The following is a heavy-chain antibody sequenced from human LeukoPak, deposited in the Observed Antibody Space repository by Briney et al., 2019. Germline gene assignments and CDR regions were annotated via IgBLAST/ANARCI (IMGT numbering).Heavy chain of an antibody. V-gene: IGHV3-7*03. J-gene: IGHJ4*02. CDR3: ARFTSALGYSYGYGY. CDR2: IKQDGSEK. CDR1: GFTFGDYA. Sequence: GGSLRLSCTASGFTFGDYAMSWVRQAPGKGLEWVANIKQDGSEKYYVDSVKGRFTISRDNAKNSLYLQMNSLRAEDTAVYYCARFTSALGYSYGYGYWGQGTLVTVSS. D-gene: IGHD5-18*01.